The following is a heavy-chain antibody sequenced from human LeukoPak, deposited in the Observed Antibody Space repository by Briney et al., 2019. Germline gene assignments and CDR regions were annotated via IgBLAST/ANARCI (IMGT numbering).Heavy chain of an antibody. V-gene: IGHV4-59*01. CDR1: GGSISSYY. Sequence: SETLSLTCTVSGGSISSYYWSWIRQPPGKGLEWIGYIYYSGSTNYNPSLKSRVTISVDTSKNQFSLKLSSVTAADTAVYYCARNVGEGYCXSTSXXYFDYWGQGTXVXVXS. D-gene: IGHD2-2*01. CDR3: ARNVGEGYCXSTSXXYFDY. J-gene: IGHJ4*02. CDR2: IYYSGST.